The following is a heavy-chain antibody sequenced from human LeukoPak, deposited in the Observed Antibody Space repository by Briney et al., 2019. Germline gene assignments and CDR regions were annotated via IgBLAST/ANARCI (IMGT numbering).Heavy chain of an antibody. CDR1: GFTFSSYW. CDR2: INSDGSSP. V-gene: IGHV3-74*01. CDR3: ARETSGSFPY. D-gene: IGHD2-15*01. J-gene: IGHJ4*02. Sequence: GGSLRLSCTASGFTFSSYWMQWVRQAPGKGLVWVSRINSDGSSPSYADSVKGRFTISRDNSKNTLYLQMNNLSAENTAVYYCARETSGSFPYWGQGTLVTVSS.